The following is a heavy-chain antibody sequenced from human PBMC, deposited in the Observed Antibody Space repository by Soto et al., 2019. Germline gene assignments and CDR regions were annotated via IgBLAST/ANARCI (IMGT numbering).Heavy chain of an antibody. CDR1: GGSFSGYY. CDR2: INHRGRT. J-gene: IGHJ4*02. CDR3: ARLPDSGSYFNY. Sequence: PSETLSLTCAVYGGSFSGYYWSWIRQPPGKGLEWIGEINHRGRTNYNPSLKSRVTISADTSKNQFSLKLSSVTAADTAVYYCARLPDSGSYFNYWGQGTLVTVSS. D-gene: IGHD1-26*01. V-gene: IGHV4-34*01.